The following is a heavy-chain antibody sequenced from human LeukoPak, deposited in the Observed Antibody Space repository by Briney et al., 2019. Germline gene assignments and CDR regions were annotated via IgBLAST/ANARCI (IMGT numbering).Heavy chain of an antibody. CDR2: IYYSGST. CDR3: ARHESIMITSIGRGAFDI. V-gene: IGHV4-39*01. J-gene: IGHJ3*02. Sequence: SETLSLTCTVSGGSISSSSYYWGWIRQPPGKGLEWIGSIYYSGSTYYNPSLKSRVTISVDTSKNQFSLKLSSVTAADTAVYYCARHESIMITSIGRGAFDIWGQGTMVTVSS. D-gene: IGHD3-16*01. CDR1: GGSISSSSYY.